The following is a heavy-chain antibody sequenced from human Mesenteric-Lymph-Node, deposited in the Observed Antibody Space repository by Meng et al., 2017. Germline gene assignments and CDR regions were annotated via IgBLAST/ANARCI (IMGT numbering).Heavy chain of an antibody. V-gene: IGHV3-53*01. CDR3: ATSSLGWGGDAFDI. J-gene: IGHJ3*02. D-gene: IGHD7-27*01. Sequence: GESLKISCAASGFTVSSNYMSWVRQAPGKGLEWVSVIYSCGSTYYADSVKGRFTISRDNSKNTLYLQMNSLRVEDTALYYCATSSLGWGGDAFDIWGQGTMVTVSS. CDR1: GFTVSSNY. CDR2: IYSCGST.